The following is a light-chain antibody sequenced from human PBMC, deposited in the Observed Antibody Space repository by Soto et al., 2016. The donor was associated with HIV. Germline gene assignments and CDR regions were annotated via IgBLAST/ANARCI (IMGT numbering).Light chain of an antibody. V-gene: IGKV1-5*03. CDR3: QRYNTVPWT. CDR2: KTS. Sequence: DIQMTQFPSTLSASIGDRVTITCRASQSVSVWLAWYQQKPGKAPNLLIFKTSTLEVGVPSRFSGSGSGTDFTLTLSSVQPDDVGTYYCQRYNTVPWTFGQGTKLEMK. CDR1: QSVSVW. J-gene: IGKJ1*01.